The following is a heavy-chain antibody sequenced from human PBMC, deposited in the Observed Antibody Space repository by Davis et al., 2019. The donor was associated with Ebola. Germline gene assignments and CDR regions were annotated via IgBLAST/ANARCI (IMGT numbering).Heavy chain of an antibody. CDR2: AYWDGDH. CDR1: GFSLNNRPVG. D-gene: IGHD1-1*01. V-gene: IGHV2-5*02. CDR3: AHKVDYNGDWNEAYFDS. Sequence: SGPTLVKPTETLTLTCSFSGFSLNNRPVGVGWLRQPPGKALEWLALAYWDGDHRYSPSQKNRLTVSKDTFKNEVVLTMTNVGLVETATYYRAHKVDYNGDWNEAYFDSWGQGVLVTVSS. J-gene: IGHJ4*02.